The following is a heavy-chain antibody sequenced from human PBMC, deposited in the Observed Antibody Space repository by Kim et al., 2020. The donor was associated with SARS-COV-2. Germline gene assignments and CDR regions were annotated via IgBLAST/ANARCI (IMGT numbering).Heavy chain of an antibody. CDR2: IIPIFGTA. D-gene: IGHD2-2*01. J-gene: IGHJ1*01. V-gene: IGHV1-69*13. CDR3: ATFIPPAVLLQH. Sequence: SVKVSCKASGGTFSSYAISWVRQAPGQGLEWMGGIIPIFGTANYAQKFQGRVTITADESTSTAYMELSSLRSEDTAVYYCATFIPPAVLLQHWGQGTLVTVSS. CDR1: GGTFSSYA.